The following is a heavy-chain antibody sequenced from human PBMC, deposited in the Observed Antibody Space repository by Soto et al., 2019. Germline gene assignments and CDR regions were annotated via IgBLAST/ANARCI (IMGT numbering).Heavy chain of an antibody. Sequence: SETLSLTCTVSGGSISSYYWSWIRQPPGKGLEWIGYIYYSGSTNYNPSLKSRVTISVDTSKNQFSLKLSSVTAADTAVYYCARGGLWAGDKAPIPYFDYWGQGTLVTVSS. CDR3: ARGGLWAGDKAPIPYFDY. CDR1: GGSISSYY. V-gene: IGHV4-59*01. J-gene: IGHJ4*02. CDR2: IYYSGST. D-gene: IGHD7-27*01.